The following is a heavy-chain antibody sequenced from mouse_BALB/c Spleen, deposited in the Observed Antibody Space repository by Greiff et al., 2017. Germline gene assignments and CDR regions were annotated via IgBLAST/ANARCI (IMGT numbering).Heavy chain of an antibody. Sequence: VQLQESGAELAKPGASVKMSCKASGYTFTSYWMHWVKQRPGQGLEWIGYINPSTGYTEYNQKFKDKATLTADKSSSTAYMQLSSLTSEDSAVYYCARGNYVDYWGQGTTLTVSS. CDR3: ARGNYVDY. V-gene: IGHV1-7*01. CDR1: GYTFTSYW. J-gene: IGHJ2*01. CDR2: INPSTGYT.